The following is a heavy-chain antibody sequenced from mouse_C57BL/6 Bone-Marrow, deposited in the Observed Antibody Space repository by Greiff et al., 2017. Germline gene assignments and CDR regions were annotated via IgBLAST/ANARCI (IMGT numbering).Heavy chain of an antibody. Sequence: VQLQQSGPELVKPGASVKISCKASGYTFTDYYMNWVKQSHGKSLEWIGDINPNNGGTSYNQKFKGKATLTVDKSSSTAYMELRSLTSEDSAVYYGARRGITTVLNYYAMDYWGQGTSVTVSS. D-gene: IGHD1-1*01. CDR2: INPNNGGT. CDR3: ARRGITTVLNYYAMDY. V-gene: IGHV1-26*01. CDR1: GYTFTDYY. J-gene: IGHJ4*01.